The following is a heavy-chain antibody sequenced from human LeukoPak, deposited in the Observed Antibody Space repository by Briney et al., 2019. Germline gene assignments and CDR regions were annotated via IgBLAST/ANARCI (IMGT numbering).Heavy chain of an antibody. V-gene: IGHV3-30*03. D-gene: IGHD4-11*01. CDR2: ISYDGRNK. CDR1: GFTFNNYG. Sequence: GGSLRLSCAASGFTFNNYGMHWVRQAPGKGLEWVAVISYDGRNKHYPDSVKGRFTISRDISTDTLWLQMDSLRTEDTAVYYCAISNDYYYHYGMDVWGQGTTVTVSS. J-gene: IGHJ6*02. CDR3: AISNDYYYHYGMDV.